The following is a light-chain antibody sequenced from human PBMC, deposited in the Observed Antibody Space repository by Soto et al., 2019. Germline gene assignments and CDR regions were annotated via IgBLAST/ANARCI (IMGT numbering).Light chain of an antibody. J-gene: IGKJ4*01. CDR2: DVS. V-gene: IGKV3-11*01. CDR1: QSVSSY. Sequence: EIVLTQCPATLSLSPGERATLSCRASQSVSSYLVWYQQKPGQAPRLLIYDVSNRATGIPARFSGSGSGTDFTLTISSLEHEDVAAYYCQHRANWPITFGGGTKVEIK. CDR3: QHRANWPIT.